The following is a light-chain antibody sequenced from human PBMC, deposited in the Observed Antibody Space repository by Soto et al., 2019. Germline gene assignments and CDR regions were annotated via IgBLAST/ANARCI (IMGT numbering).Light chain of an antibody. Sequence: DIQMTQSPSSLSASVGDRVTITCRASQSISSYLNWFQQKPGKAPKLLIYAASSLQSGLPSRFSGSGSGTDCTLTISSLQPEDFATYYCQQSYSSPLTFGGGTKVEIK. V-gene: IGKV1-39*01. J-gene: IGKJ4*01. CDR2: AAS. CDR3: QQSYSSPLT. CDR1: QSISSY.